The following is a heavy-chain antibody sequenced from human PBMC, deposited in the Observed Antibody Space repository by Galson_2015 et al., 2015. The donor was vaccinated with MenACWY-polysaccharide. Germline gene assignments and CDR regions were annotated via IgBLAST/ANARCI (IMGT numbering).Heavy chain of an antibody. D-gene: IGHD2-15*01. J-gene: IGHJ4*02. V-gene: IGHV1-8*01. CDR2: TTASSGNA. CDR1: GYTFTSRD. CDR3: ATGAGVVGDS. Sequence: SVKVSCKASGYTFTSRDINWVRQAAGQGLEWMGWTTASSGNAVYAQQFQDRVTLTRDTSTSTVYMELSSLRSEDTGVYYCATGAGVVGDSWGQGTLVTVSS.